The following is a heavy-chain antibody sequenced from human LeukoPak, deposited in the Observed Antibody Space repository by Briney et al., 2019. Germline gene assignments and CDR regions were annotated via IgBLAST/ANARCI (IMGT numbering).Heavy chain of an antibody. CDR3: AELGITMIGGV. D-gene: IGHD3-10*02. CDR2: ISSSGSTI. Sequence: GGSLRLSCAASGFTFSSYEMHWVRQAPGKGLEWVSYISSSGSTIYYADSVKGRFTISRDNAKNSLYLQMNSLRAEDTAVHYCAELGITMIGGVWGKGTTVTISS. J-gene: IGHJ6*04. CDR1: GFTFSSYE. V-gene: IGHV3-48*03.